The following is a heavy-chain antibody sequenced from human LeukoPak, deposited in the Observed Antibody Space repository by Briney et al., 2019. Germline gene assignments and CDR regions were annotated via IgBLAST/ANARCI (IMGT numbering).Heavy chain of an antibody. J-gene: IGHJ4*02. CDR1: GGSISSSTNW. CDR2: INHSGST. D-gene: IGHD2-15*01. V-gene: IGHV4-4*02. CDR3: ARSDCSGGSCEYYFDY. Sequence: PSETLSLTCAVSGGSISSSTNWWSWVRQPPGKGLEWIGEINHSGSTNYNPSLKSRVTISVDTSKNQFSLKLSSVTAADTAVYYCARSDCSGGSCEYYFDYWGQGTLVTVSS.